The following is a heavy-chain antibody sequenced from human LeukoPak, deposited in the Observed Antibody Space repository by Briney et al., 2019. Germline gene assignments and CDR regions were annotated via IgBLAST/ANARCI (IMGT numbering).Heavy chain of an antibody. CDR1: GGSISSGGYS. J-gene: IGHJ4*02. Sequence: SETLSLTCAVSGGSISSGGYSWSWIRQPPGKGLEWIGYIYHSGSTYYNPSLKSRVTISVDRSKNQFSLKLSSVTAADTAVYHCARSGYYNDYWGQGTLVTVSS. V-gene: IGHV4-30-2*01. CDR2: IYHSGST. D-gene: IGHD3-22*01. CDR3: ARSGYYNDY.